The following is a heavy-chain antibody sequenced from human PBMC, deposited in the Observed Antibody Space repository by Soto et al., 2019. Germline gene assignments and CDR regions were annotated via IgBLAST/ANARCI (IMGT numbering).Heavy chain of an antibody. CDR3: AGGASSGWPFDY. Sequence: QVQLVQSGTEVKKPGASVKVSCKASGYTFTTYAIHWVRQAPGQRLEWMGWINAGNGNTKYSQNFQDRVTITRDTPASTAYRGRSSLRSEDTIIYSCAGGASSGWPFDYGGQGTLVTVSS. D-gene: IGHD6-19*01. J-gene: IGHJ4*02. CDR2: INAGNGNT. V-gene: IGHV1-3*01. CDR1: GYTFTTYA.